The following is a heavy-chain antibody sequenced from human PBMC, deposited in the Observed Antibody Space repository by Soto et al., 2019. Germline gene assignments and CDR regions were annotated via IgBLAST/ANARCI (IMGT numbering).Heavy chain of an antibody. V-gene: IGHV1-2*04. J-gene: IGHJ4*02. D-gene: IGHD6-13*01. CDR2: INPNSGGT. CDR1: GYTFTGYY. CDR3: ARDIRAAAGERAPILDY. Sequence: AASVKVSCKASGYTFTGYYMHWVRQAPGQGLEWMGWINPNSGGTNYAQKFQGWVTMTRDTSISTAYMELSRLRSDDTAVYYCARDIRAAAGERAPILDYWGQGTLVTVSS.